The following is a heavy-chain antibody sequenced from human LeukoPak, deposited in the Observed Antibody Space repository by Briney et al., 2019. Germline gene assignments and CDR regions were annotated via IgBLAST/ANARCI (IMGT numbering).Heavy chain of an antibody. Sequence: GGSLRLSCAASGFTFSSYAMHWVRQAPGKGLEWVAVISYDGSNKYYADSVKGRFTISRDNSKNTLYLQMNSLRAEDTAVYYCARDVRLWTPDAFDIWGQGTMVTVSS. J-gene: IGHJ3*02. CDR3: ARDVRLWTPDAFDI. CDR2: ISYDGSNK. V-gene: IGHV3-30-3*01. CDR1: GFTFSSYA. D-gene: IGHD2-21*01.